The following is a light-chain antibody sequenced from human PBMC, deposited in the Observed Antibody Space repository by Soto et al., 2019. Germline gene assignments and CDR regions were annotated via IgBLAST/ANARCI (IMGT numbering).Light chain of an antibody. V-gene: IGKV3-11*01. CDR1: QSVGSS. CDR2: DAS. J-gene: IGKJ3*01. Sequence: EIVLTQSPDTLSLSPGERATLSCRASQSVGSSLAWYKQNPGQAPRLLIYDASNRATGIPARFSGSGSGKDFTLTISRIEPEDFAVYYCQQRSNWPPEVTFGPGTKVDIK. CDR3: QQRSNWPPEVT.